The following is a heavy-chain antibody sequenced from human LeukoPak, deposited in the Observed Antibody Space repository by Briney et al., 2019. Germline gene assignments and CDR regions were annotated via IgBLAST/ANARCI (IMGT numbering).Heavy chain of an antibody. CDR2: ISWNSGTI. J-gene: IGHJ4*02. Sequence: PGRSLRLSCAASGFTFDDYAMHWVRQAPGKGLEWVSSISWNSGTIGYADSVKGRSTISRDNAKNSLYLQMNSLRPEDTALYYCAKDVDSTWGSIDYWGQGILVTVSS. D-gene: IGHD3-16*01. CDR1: GFTFDDYA. V-gene: IGHV3-9*01. CDR3: AKDVDSTWGSIDY.